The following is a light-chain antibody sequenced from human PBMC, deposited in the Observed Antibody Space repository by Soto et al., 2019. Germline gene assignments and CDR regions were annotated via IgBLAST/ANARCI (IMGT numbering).Light chain of an antibody. CDR3: QESFSKVYS. V-gene: IGKV1-39*01. J-gene: IGKJ2*03. Sequence: DIQMTQCPSSLSGSVGDRVTITCRASQSITTYLNWYQQIPGKAPKPLIYGASTLLSGVPSRFSGSGSGTEFTLTISSLQPEDFATYYCQESFSKVYSLGQGTKVEIK. CDR1: QSITTY. CDR2: GAS.